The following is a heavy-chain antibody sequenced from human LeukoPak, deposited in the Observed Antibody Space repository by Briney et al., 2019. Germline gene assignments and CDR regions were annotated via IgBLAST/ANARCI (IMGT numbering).Heavy chain of an antibody. CDR3: AKGHGRLNVNGGVYNYHYYMEV. D-gene: IGHD3-16*01. CDR1: GDTISAYS. J-gene: IGHJ6*03. CDR2: IIPIFSRA. V-gene: IGHV1-69*06. Sequence: ASVKVSCKAAGDTISAYSLNWVRQAPGQGLEWMGGIIPIFSRAYYAQNFQGRVTITADKSTSTAYMELSSLGSEDTAIYYCAKGHGRLNVNGGVYNYHYYMEVWGTGTTVIVS.